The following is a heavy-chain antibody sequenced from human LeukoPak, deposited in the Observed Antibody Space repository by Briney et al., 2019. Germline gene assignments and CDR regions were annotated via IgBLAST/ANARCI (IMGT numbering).Heavy chain of an antibody. D-gene: IGHD3-22*01. CDR3: AKRSITMIVVVDWDWYFDL. J-gene: IGHJ2*01. V-gene: IGHV3-30*02. CDR1: GFTFSSYG. Sequence: GGSLRLSCAASGFTFSSYGMHWVRQAPGKGLEWVAFIRYDGSNKYYADSVKGRFTISRDNSKNTLYLQVNSLRAEDTAVYYCAKRSITMIVVVDWDWYFDLWGRGTLVTVSS. CDR2: IRYDGSNK.